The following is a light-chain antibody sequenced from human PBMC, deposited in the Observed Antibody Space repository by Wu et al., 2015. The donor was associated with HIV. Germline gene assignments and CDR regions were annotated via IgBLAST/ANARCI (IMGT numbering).Light chain of an antibody. V-gene: IGKV1-9*01. CDR2: AAS. J-gene: IGKJ1*01. CDR3: QQVNTYPWT. Sequence: DIQLTQSPLFLSASVRDRVTITCRAGQGINTYLAWYQQKPGTAPKLLIYAASSLQSGVPSRFSGSGSGTDFTLTISSLQPEDFATYYCQQVNTYPWTFGQGTKVEIK. CDR1: QGINTY.